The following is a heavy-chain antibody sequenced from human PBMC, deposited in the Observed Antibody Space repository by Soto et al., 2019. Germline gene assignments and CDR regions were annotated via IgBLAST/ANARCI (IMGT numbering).Heavy chain of an antibody. V-gene: IGHV1-18*01. CDR1: GYTFTSYG. CDR3: ARVYRITMVRGELSEY. CDR2: ISAYNGNT. J-gene: IGHJ4*02. Sequence: QVQLVQSGAEVKKPGASVKVSCKASGYTFTSYGISWVRQAPGQGLEWMGWISAYNGNTNYAQKLQGRVTMTTDTATSTAYMELRSLRSDDTAVYYCARVYRITMVRGELSEYWGQGTLVTVSS. D-gene: IGHD3-10*01.